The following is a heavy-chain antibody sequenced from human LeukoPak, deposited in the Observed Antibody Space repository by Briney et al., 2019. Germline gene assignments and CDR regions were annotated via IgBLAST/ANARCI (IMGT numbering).Heavy chain of an antibody. CDR2: IYPGDSDT. D-gene: IGHD3-22*01. CDR3: ARRADSSGHPVDY. Sequence: GESLKISCKGSGYSFTSYWIGWVRQMPGKGLEWMGIIYPGDSDTRYSPSFQGQVTISADKSISNAYLQWSSLKASDTATYYCARRADSSGHPVDYWGQGTLVTVSS. CDR1: GYSFTSYW. J-gene: IGHJ4*02. V-gene: IGHV5-51*01.